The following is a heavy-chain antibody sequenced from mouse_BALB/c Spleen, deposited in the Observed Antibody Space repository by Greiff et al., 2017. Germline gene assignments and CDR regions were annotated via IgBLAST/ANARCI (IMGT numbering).Heavy chain of an antibody. J-gene: IGHJ2*01. Sequence: QVQLQQSGAELVKPGASVKLSCKASGYTFTSYYMYWVKQRPGQGLERIGEINPSNGGTNFNEKFKSKATLTVDKSSSTAYMQLSSLTSEDSAVYYCTRLVELGRGFDYWGQGTTLTVSS. V-gene: IGHV1S81*02. CDR2: INPSNGGT. D-gene: IGHD4-1*01. CDR1: GYTFTSYY. CDR3: TRLVELGRGFDY.